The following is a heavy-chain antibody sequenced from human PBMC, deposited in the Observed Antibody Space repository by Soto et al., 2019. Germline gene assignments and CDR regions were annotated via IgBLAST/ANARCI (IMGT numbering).Heavy chain of an antibody. D-gene: IGHD2-15*01. CDR3: ARVAVAARPRWYNWFDP. J-gene: IGHJ5*02. V-gene: IGHV1-8*01. CDR1: GYTFTDYD. Sequence: QEQLVQSGAEVKKPGASVNVSCKTSGYTFTDYDINWVRQATGQGLEWIGWMNPNSGETGYAQKFQGRVTMTRSASLSTAYLELSSLRSEDTAVYYCARVAVAARPRWYNWFDPWGQGTLVTVSS. CDR2: MNPNSGET.